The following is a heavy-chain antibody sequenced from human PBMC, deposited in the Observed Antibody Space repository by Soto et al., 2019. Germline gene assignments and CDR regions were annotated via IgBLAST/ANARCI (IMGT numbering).Heavy chain of an antibody. CDR3: AIRVTRVRGTYFHTEAFDI. CDR1: GGTFSSYT. Sequence: SVKVSCKASGGTFSSYTISWVRQAPGQGLEWMGRIIPILGIANYAQKFQGRVTITADKSTSTAYMELSSLRSEDTAVYYCAIRVTRVRGTYFHTEAFDIWGQGIMVTVS. CDR2: IIPILGIA. V-gene: IGHV1-69*02. D-gene: IGHD3-10*01. J-gene: IGHJ3*02.